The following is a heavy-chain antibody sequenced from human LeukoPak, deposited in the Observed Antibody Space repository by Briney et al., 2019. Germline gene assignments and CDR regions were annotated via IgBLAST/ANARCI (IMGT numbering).Heavy chain of an antibody. CDR1: GFTFSDYY. V-gene: IGHV3-30*02. Sequence: GGSLRLSCAASGFTFSDYYMSWIRQAPGKGLEWVAFIRYDGSNEYYADSVKGRFTVSRDNSRNTLYLQMKSLRAEDTAVYYCAKGGGYEAQYYYYYLDVWGKGTTVTISS. CDR2: IRYDGSNE. CDR3: AKGGGYEAQYYYYYLDV. D-gene: IGHD5-12*01. J-gene: IGHJ6*03.